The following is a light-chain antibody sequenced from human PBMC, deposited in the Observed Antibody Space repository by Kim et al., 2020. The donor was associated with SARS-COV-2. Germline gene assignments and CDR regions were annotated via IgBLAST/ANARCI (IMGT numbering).Light chain of an antibody. CDR3: QQYGSAWT. CDR1: QSVSSSY. Sequence: LSPGEIATLSCRASQSVSSSYLAWYQQKPGQAPRLLIYSASSRATGIPDRFSGSGSGTDFTLTISRLEPEDYAVYYCQQYGSAWTFGQGTKVDIK. J-gene: IGKJ1*01. CDR2: SAS. V-gene: IGKV3-20*01.